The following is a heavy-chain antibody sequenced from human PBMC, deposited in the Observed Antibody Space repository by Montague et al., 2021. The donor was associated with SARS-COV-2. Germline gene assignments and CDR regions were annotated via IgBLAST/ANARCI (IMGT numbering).Heavy chain of an antibody. Sequence: CAISGDSVSSNIAAWNWIRQSPSRGLEWLGRTKYTSTRYETYAXSVQSRITITADTSKNQFSLHLDSETPEDTAVYYCARDLYWAFDAWGLGTTVTVS. CDR1: GDSVSSNIAA. J-gene: IGHJ3*01. V-gene: IGHV6-1*01. CDR2: TKYTSTRYE. D-gene: IGHD2-8*02. CDR3: ARDLYWAFDA.